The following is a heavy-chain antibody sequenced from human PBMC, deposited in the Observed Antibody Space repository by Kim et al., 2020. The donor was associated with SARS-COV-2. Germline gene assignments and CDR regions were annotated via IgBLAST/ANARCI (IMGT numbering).Heavy chain of an antibody. CDR2: IKQDGSEK. D-gene: IGHD2-2*01. V-gene: IGHV3-7*03. CDR3: ARDIVVVPAATRDYYYYYGMDV. J-gene: IGHJ6*02. Sequence: GGSLRLSCAASGFTFSSYWMSWVRQAPGKGLEWVANIKQDGSEKYYVDSVKGRFTISRDNAKNSLYLQMNSLRAEDTAVYYCARDIVVVPAATRDYYYYYGMDVWGQGPTVPVSS. CDR1: GFTFSSYW.